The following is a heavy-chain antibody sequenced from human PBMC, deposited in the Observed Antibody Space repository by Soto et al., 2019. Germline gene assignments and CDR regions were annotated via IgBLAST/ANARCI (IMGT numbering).Heavy chain of an antibody. D-gene: IGHD6-13*01. Sequence: PSETLSLTCTVSGGSISSSSYYWGWIRQPPGKGLEWIGSIYYSGSTYYNPSLKSRVTISVDTSKNQFSLKLSSVTAADTAVYYCARLPGQQLEYVPGYYFDYWGQGTLVTVSS. J-gene: IGHJ4*02. CDR3: ARLPGQQLEYVPGYYFDY. V-gene: IGHV4-39*01. CDR1: GGSISSSSYY. CDR2: IYYSGST.